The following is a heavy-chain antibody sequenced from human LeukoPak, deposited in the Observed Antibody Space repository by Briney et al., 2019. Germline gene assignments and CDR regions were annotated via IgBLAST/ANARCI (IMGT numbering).Heavy chain of an antibody. CDR3: AKDIRSVQGYYYGMDV. V-gene: IGHV3-9*01. Sequence: PGGSLRLSCAASGFTFDDYAMHWVRQAPGKGLEWVSGISWNSGSIGYADSVKSRFTISRDNAKNSLYLQMNSLRAEDTALYYCAKDIRSVQGYYYGMDVWGQGTTVTVSS. J-gene: IGHJ6*02. CDR1: GFTFDDYA. CDR2: ISWNSGSI. D-gene: IGHD1-26*01.